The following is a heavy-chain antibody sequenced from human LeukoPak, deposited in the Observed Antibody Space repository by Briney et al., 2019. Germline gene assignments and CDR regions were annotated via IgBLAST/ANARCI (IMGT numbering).Heavy chain of an antibody. CDR3: ARTEQVDYYMDV. D-gene: IGHD1-14*01. Sequence: SETLSLTCAVSGYSISSGYYWGWIRQPPGKGLEWIGSIYHSGSTYYNPSLKSRVTISVDTSKNQFSPKLSSVTAADTAVYYCARTEQVDYYMDVWGKGTTVTVSS. CDR1: GYSISSGYY. J-gene: IGHJ6*03. CDR2: IYHSGST. V-gene: IGHV4-38-2*01.